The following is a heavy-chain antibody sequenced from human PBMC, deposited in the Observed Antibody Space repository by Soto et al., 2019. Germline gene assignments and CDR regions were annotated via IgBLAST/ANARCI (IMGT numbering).Heavy chain of an antibody. Sequence: QVHLVQSGAEVKKPGASVKVSCKASGYTFTSYGITWVRQAPGQGLELMGWISAHNGNTDYAQKLQGRVIVTRDTSTSTAYMELRSLISDDTAVYYCARWRYGDYWGQGAMVTVSS. D-gene: IGHD1-1*01. CDR2: ISAHNGNT. J-gene: IGHJ4*02. CDR1: GYTFTSYG. V-gene: IGHV1-18*01. CDR3: ARWRYGDY.